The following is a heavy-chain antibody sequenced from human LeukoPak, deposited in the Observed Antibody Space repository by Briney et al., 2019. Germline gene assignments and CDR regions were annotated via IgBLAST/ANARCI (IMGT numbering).Heavy chain of an antibody. CDR3: ARILDSAWGELGY. CDR1: GFTFSSYE. D-gene: IGHD6-19*01. CDR2: ISSSGSTR. Sequence: GGSLRLSCEASGFTFSSYEMNWVRQAPGKGLEWISYISSSGSTRYYADSVKGRFTNSRDNARNSLYLQMNSLRAEDTAVYYCARILDSAWGELGYWGQGTLVTVSS. J-gene: IGHJ4*02. V-gene: IGHV3-48*03.